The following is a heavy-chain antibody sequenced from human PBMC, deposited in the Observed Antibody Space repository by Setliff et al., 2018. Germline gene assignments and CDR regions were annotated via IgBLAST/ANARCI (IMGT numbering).Heavy chain of an antibody. CDR1: GYSFTSYG. J-gene: IGHJ4*02. D-gene: IGHD6-19*01. CDR3: ARSPPNRGSGSGWYGDF. CDR2: ISPYSGDT. V-gene: IGHV1-18*04. Sequence: GASVKVSCKASGYSFTSYGITWVRQAPGQGLEWMGWISPYSGDTRFQQKFQGRVTVTTDTPTSTGYLELRSLTSDDTAVYYCARSPPNRGSGSGWYGDFWGQGTLVTVSS.